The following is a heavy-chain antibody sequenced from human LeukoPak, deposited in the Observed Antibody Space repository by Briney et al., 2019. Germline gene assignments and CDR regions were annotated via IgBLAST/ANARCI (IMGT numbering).Heavy chain of an antibody. V-gene: IGHV3-23*01. CDR3: PRAPTLIVVDNFFDY. CDR1: GFTFTSYA. J-gene: IGHJ4*01. CDR2: ISGNGGAT. Sequence: GSLRPSCAASGFTFTSYAMSWVRQAPGKGLEWVSAISGNGGATYYADSVKGRFTISRDNSKNTLHLQMNSLRAEDTALYYCPRAPTLIVVDNFFDYWGQEPWSPSPQ. D-gene: IGHD3-22*01.